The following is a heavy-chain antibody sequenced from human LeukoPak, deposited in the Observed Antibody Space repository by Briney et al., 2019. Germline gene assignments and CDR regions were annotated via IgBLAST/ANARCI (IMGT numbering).Heavy chain of an antibody. D-gene: IGHD3-10*01. CDR3: ARPLLWFGELTFDAFDI. V-gene: IGHV1-2*06. CDR2: INPNSGGT. CDR1: GYTFTGYY. J-gene: IGHJ3*02. Sequence: ASVKVSCTASGYTFTGYYMHWVRQAPGQGLEWMGRINPNSGGTNYAQKFQGRVTMTRDTSISTAYMELSRLRSDDTAVYYCARPLLWFGELTFDAFDIWGQGTMVTVSS.